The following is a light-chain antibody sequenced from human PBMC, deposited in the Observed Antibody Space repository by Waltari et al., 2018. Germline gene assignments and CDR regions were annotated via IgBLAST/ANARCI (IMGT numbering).Light chain of an antibody. V-gene: IGKV4-1*01. J-gene: IGKJ2*01. Sequence: DIVMTQSPDSLAVSLGERATINCKSRQTLLYNSNNKNYLAWYQQKPGQPPQLLVYWASILYSGVPDRFSGSGSGTDFTLTISSLQAEDVAVYYCQQYYTTPYTFGQGTKLEIK. CDR2: WAS. CDR1: QTLLYNSNNKNY. CDR3: QQYYTTPYT.